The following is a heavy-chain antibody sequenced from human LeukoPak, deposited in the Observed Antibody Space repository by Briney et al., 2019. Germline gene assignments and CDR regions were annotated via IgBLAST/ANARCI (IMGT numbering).Heavy chain of an antibody. CDR1: GYTFTDYY. D-gene: IGHD3-10*01. CDR3: VRGREIHGSSDTNLDDY. J-gene: IGHJ4*02. V-gene: IGHV1-2*02. CDR2: ISPRSGDT. Sequence: GASVKVSCKTSGYTFTDYYMHWVRQAPGQGLEWMGWISPRSGDTSYAKKFQGRVTMTRDTSINTVDMDLSGLTSDDTAVFYCVRGREIHGSSDTNLDDYWGQGTLVTVS.